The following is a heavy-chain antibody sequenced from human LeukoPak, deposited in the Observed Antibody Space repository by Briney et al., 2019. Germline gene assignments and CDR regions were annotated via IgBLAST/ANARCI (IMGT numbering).Heavy chain of an antibody. Sequence: QPGGSLRLSCTVSGFTVSSNSMSWVRPAPGKGLEWVSFIYSDNTHYSDSVKGRFTISRDNSKNTLYLQMNSLRAEDTAVYYCARRAGAYSHPYDYWGQGTLVTVSS. J-gene: IGHJ4*02. V-gene: IGHV3-53*01. D-gene: IGHD4/OR15-4a*01. CDR3: ARRAGAYSHPYDY. CDR2: IYSDNT. CDR1: GFTVSSNS.